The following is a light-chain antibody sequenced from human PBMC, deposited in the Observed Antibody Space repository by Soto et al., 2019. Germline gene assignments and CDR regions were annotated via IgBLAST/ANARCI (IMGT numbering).Light chain of an antibody. J-gene: IGKJ2*01. CDR1: QSISDW. CDR2: KAS. Sequence: DIHMTQSPSSLSASVGDRVTITCRASQSISDWLAWFQQKPGKAPKLLIRKASYLQSGVPSRFSGGGSGTEFTLTISSLQPDDFAIYYCQQYSSSSVTFGQGTNLEI. CDR3: QQYSSSSVT. V-gene: IGKV1-5*03.